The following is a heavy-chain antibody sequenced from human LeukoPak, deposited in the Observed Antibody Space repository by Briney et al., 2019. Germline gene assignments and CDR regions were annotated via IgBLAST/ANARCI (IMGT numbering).Heavy chain of an antibody. V-gene: IGHV3-30-3*01. CDR2: ISYDGSNK. J-gene: IGHJ5*02. CDR3: ARDSSGWGGNNWFDP. CDR1: GFTFGVYT. D-gene: IGHD6-19*01. Sequence: PGGSLRLSCAASGFTFGVYTIHWVRQAPATGLEWVAFISYDGSNKYYADSVKGRFTISRDNSKNTSYLEMNSLRDEDTAVYYCARDSSGWGGNNWFDPWGQGTLVTVSS.